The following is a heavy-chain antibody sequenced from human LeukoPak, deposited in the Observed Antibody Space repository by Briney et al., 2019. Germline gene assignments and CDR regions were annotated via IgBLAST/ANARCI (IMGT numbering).Heavy chain of an antibody. J-gene: IGHJ4*02. CDR3: ASPLYYYDSSGYSGGY. CDR2: ISSSGSTI. Sequence: GGSLRLSCAASGFTFSSYEMNWVRQAPGKGLEWVSYISSSGSTIYYADSVKGRFTISRDNAKNSLYLQMNSLRAEDTAVYYCASPLYYYDSSGYSGGYWGQGTLVTVSS. CDR1: GFTFSSYE. V-gene: IGHV3-48*03. D-gene: IGHD3-22*01.